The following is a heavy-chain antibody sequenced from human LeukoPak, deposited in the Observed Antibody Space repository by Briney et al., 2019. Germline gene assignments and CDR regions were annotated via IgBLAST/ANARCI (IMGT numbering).Heavy chain of an antibody. D-gene: IGHD6-13*01. J-gene: IGHJ3*02. CDR2: FDPEDGET. Sequence: ASVKVSCKVSGYTLTELSMHWVRQAPGKGLEWMGGFDPEDGETIYAQKFQGRVTMTEDTSTDTAYMELSSLRSEDTAVYYCATDPIRQQRWGAFDIWGPGTMVTVSS. CDR3: ATDPIRQQRWGAFDI. V-gene: IGHV1-24*01. CDR1: GYTLTELS.